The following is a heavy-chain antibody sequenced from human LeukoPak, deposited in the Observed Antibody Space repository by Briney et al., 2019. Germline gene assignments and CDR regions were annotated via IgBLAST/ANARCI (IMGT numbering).Heavy chain of an antibody. CDR2: INPNSGGT. Sequence: ASVKVSCKASGYTFTGYYMHWVRQAPGQGLEWTGRINPNSGGTNYAQKFQGRVTMTRDTSISTAYMELSRLRSDDTAVYYCARELVKQLVWDYWGQGTLVTVSS. J-gene: IGHJ4*02. CDR1: GYTFTGYY. V-gene: IGHV1-2*06. D-gene: IGHD6-13*01. CDR3: ARELVKQLVWDY.